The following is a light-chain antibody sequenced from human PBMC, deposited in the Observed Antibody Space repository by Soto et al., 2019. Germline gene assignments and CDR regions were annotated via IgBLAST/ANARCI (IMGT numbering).Light chain of an antibody. Sequence: QPVLTQPPSVSGAPGQRVTISCTGINSNIVAGYDVHWYQQLPGTAPKLLIYGNSNRPSGVPDRFSGSKSGTSACLAITGLQAEDEADYYCQSYDSSLSGYVFGGGNKLTVL. CDR3: QSYDSSLSGYV. J-gene: IGLJ2*01. V-gene: IGLV1-40*01. CDR1: NSNIVAGYD. CDR2: GNS.